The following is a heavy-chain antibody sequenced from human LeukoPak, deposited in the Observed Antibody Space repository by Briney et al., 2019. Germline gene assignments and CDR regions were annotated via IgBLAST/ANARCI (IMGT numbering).Heavy chain of an antibody. CDR2: MNEDRSQI. Sequence: GGSLRLSCAASGFSFSTYWMSWVRQAPGRGLEWVATMNEDRSQIYYVDSVKGRFTISRDNAKNSLYLQMNNLRADDAAVYYCASFWNGYFDYWGRGTLVTVSS. V-gene: IGHV3-7*01. CDR3: ASFWNGYFDY. CDR1: GFSFSTYW. J-gene: IGHJ4*02. D-gene: IGHD3-3*01.